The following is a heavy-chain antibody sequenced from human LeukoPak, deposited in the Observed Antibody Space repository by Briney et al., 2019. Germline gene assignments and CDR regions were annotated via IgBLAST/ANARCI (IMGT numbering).Heavy chain of an antibody. V-gene: IGHV3-30*02. CDR3: ARRMVRGELDY. D-gene: IGHD3-10*01. CDR2: IRYDGSNK. Sequence: PGGSLRLSCAASGFTFSSYGMHWVRQAPGKGLEWVAFIRYDGSNKYYADSVKGRFTISRDNSKNTLYLQMNSLRAEDTAVYYCARRMVRGELDYWGQGTLVTVSS. CDR1: GFTFSSYG. J-gene: IGHJ4*02.